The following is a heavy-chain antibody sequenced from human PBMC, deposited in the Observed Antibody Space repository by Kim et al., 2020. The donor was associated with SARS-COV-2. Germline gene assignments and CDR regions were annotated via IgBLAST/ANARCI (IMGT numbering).Heavy chain of an antibody. CDR1: GFSFNTYT. CDR3: ARGWFGQVGDY. D-gene: IGHD3-10*01. V-gene: IGHV3-21*01. CDR2: ITVSSTHM. J-gene: IGHJ4*02. Sequence: GGSLRLSCAASGFSFNTYTMDWVRQAPGKGLEWVSSITVSSTHMYYADSVKGRFTISTDTATNSVYLHMYSLRVDDTAVYYCARGWFGQVGDYWGQGTRVTVSS.